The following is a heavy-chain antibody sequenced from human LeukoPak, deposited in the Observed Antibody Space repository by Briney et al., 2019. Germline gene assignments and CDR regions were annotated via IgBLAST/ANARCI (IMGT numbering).Heavy chain of an antibody. CDR1: GYTFTSYA. J-gene: IGHJ4*02. Sequence: ASVKVSCKASGYTFTSYARHWVRQAPGQRREWMGWINAGNGNTKYSQEFQGRVTITRDTSASTAYMELSSLRSEDMAVYYCARGPSHSGYYLAYWGQGTLVTVSS. CDR2: INAGNGNT. CDR3: ARGPSHSGYYLAY. D-gene: IGHD3-22*01. V-gene: IGHV1-3*03.